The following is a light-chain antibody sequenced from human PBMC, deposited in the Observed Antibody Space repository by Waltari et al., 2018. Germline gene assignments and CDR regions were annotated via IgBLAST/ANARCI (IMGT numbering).Light chain of an antibody. CDR1: SSDVSGTNY. CDR3: CSYAGSYNSLVV. V-gene: IGLV2-11*01. CDR2: DVS. Sequence: QVALTQPPPVSGSPDQSVTTSCPGTSSDVSGTNYVYCSQQPPGKVPTLMSYDVSKRPSGVPDRFSGSKSGNTGSLTISGLQAEYEADYYGCSYAGSYNSLVVFGGGTKLTVL. J-gene: IGLJ2*01.